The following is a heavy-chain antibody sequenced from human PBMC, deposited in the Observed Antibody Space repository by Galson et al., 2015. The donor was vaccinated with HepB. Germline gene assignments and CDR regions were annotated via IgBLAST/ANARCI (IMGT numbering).Heavy chain of an antibody. CDR3: ARDLSSEYSNSGVDY. CDR2: IWYDGSNK. D-gene: IGHD6-6*01. J-gene: IGHJ4*02. CDR1: GFTFSSYG. Sequence: SLRLSCAASGFTFSSYGMRWVRQAPGKGLEWVAVIWYDGSNKYYADSVKGRFTISRDNSKNTLYLQMNSLRAEDTAVYYCARDLSSEYSNSGVDYWGQGTLVTVSS. V-gene: IGHV3-33*01.